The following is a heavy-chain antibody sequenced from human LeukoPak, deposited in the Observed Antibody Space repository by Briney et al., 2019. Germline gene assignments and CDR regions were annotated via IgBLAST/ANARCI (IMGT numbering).Heavy chain of an antibody. CDR1: GYTFTDYY. J-gene: IGHJ4*02. V-gene: IGHV1-2*02. D-gene: IGHD4-17*01. CDR2: INPNTGGP. CDR3: ARGSSVRGLDY. Sequence: GASVKVSCTASGYTFTDYYIHWVRQAPGQGREWMGWINPNTGGPFYAQKFQGRVTMTRDTSITTAYMELSRLRSDDTAVYYCARGSSVRGLDYWGQGTLVTVSS.